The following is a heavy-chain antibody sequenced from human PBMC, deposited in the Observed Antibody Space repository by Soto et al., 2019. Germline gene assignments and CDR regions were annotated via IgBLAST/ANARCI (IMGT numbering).Heavy chain of an antibody. CDR1: GGSINSGGYS. D-gene: IGHD3-10*01. CDR2: IDRSGSA. J-gene: IGHJ6*02. Sequence: QLQLQESGSGLVKPSQKLSLTCTVSGGSINSGGYSWSWIRQPPGKGLEWIGYIDRSGSAYYSLARQTRITISADTSKDHFSLTLTSVTAADTAVYYCAVSGRGGLDVWGQGTTVTVSS. V-gene: IGHV4-30-2*01. CDR3: AVSGRGGLDV.